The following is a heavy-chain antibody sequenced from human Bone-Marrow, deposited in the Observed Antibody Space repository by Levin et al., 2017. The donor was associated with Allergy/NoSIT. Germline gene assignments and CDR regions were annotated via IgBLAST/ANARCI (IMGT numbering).Heavy chain of an antibody. Sequence: SQTLSLTCTVSGGSISGYYWNWIRQSPGKGLEWIGYIYYSGSTNYNPSLKSRVTISLDTSKNQFSLKLNSVTAADTAVYFCARSVRLNYGSGGYYALPPFDNWGQGTLVTVSS. V-gene: IGHV4-59*01. CDR3: ARSVRLNYGSGGYYALPPFDN. CDR1: GGSISGYY. D-gene: IGHD3-10*01. J-gene: IGHJ4*02. CDR2: IYYSGST.